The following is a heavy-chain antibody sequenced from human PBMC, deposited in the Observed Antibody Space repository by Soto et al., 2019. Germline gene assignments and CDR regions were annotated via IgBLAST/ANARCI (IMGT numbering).Heavy chain of an antibody. Sequence: ASETLSLTCTVSGGSISSYYWSWIRQPPGKGLEWIGYIYYSGSTNYDPSLKSRVTISVDTSKNQFSLKLSSVTAADTAVYYCARDQGYCSGGSCYPYYYYYYMDVWGKGTTVTVSS. CDR2: IYYSGST. D-gene: IGHD2-15*01. CDR3: ARDQGYCSGGSCYPYYYYYYMDV. J-gene: IGHJ6*03. CDR1: GGSISSYY. V-gene: IGHV4-59*01.